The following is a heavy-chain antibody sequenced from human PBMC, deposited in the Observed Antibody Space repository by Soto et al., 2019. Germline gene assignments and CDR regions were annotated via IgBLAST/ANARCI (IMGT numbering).Heavy chain of an antibody. CDR1: GDSVSSGGYY. J-gene: IGHJ4*02. Sequence: TLSVMSTVSGDSVSSGGYYGSWIRQHPGMDLEWIGYMYYSGTTYYNPTLKSRVDISIDTSKNQFSLQLTSVTAADTAVYYCAGGNRWSTRFHFWGQGTLVSVSP. CDR2: MYYSGTT. D-gene: IGHD2-8*01. CDR3: AGGNRWSTRFHF. V-gene: IGHV4-31*03.